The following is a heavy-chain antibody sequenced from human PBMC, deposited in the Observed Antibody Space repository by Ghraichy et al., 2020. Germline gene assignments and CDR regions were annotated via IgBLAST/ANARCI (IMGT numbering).Heavy chain of an antibody. CDR3: ARQGVVAMPSDAFDI. V-gene: IGHV5-51*01. CDR1: GYSFTSYW. CDR2: IYPGDSDT. Sequence: GGSLRLSCKGSGYSFTSYWIGWVRQMPGKGLEWMGIIYPGDSDTRYSPSFQGQVTISADKSISTAYLQWSSLKASDTAMYYCARQGVVAMPSDAFDIWGQGTMVTVSS. D-gene: IGHD2-15*01. J-gene: IGHJ3*02.